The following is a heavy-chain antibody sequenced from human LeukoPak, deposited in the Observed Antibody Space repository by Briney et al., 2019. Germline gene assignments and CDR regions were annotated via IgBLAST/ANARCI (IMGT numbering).Heavy chain of an antibody. CDR2: IYNSGSA. Sequence: PSETLSLTRTVSGGSLNGYYWRWIRQPPGRGPEGIAYIYNSGSAKYSPSLPSRVTISVDTSKDQFSLKMRSVTAADRAVYCCARVTAAGTALDYWGRGTLVTASS. CDR1: GGSLNGYY. J-gene: IGHJ4*02. CDR3: ARVTAAGTALDY. D-gene: IGHD6-13*01. V-gene: IGHV4-59*01.